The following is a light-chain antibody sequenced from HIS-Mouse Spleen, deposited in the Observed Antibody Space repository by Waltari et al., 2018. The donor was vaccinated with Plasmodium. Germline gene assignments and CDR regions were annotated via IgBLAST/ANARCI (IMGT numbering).Light chain of an antibody. CDR1: QSVSSN. J-gene: IGKJ3*01. CDR2: GAS. V-gene: IGKV3-15*01. CDR3: QQYNNWSFT. Sequence: ELVMTQSPATLSVSPGESATHHCRASQSVSSNLAWYQQKPGQAPRLLIYGASTRATGIPARFSGSGSGTEFTLTISSLQSEDFAVYYCQQYNNWSFTFGPGTKVDIK.